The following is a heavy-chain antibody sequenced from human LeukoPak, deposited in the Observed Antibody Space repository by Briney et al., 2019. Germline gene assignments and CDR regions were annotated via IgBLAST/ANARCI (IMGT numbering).Heavy chain of an antibody. D-gene: IGHD5-18*01. J-gene: IGHJ5*02. Sequence: PGGSLRLSCAASGLTFSTYWMSWVRQAPGQGLEWVANVKHDGSEKYYVDSVKGRFTISKNSAKNSLYLQMNTLRVEDTAMYYCASLDTAKQPLANHWGQGTLVTVSS. V-gene: IGHV3-7*03. CDR1: GLTFSTYW. CDR3: ASLDTAKQPLANH. CDR2: VKHDGSEK.